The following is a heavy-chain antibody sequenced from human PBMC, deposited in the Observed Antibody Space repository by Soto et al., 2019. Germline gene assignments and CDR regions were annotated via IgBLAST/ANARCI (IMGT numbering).Heavy chain of an antibody. D-gene: IGHD3-10*01. CDR1: GFTFDDYA. Sequence: SLRLSCAASGFTFDDYAMHWVRQAPGKGLEWVSSISWNSGSIDYAESVKGRFTVSRDNTKYALYLEMNNLRSDDAAFYFCAKGINFYGSASYLANWGQGTLVTVSS. V-gene: IGHV3-9*01. CDR3: AKGINFYGSASYLAN. J-gene: IGHJ4*02. CDR2: ISWNSGSI.